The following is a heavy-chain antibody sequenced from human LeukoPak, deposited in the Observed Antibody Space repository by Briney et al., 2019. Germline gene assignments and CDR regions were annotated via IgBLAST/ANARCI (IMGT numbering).Heavy chain of an antibody. D-gene: IGHD5-18*01. V-gene: IGHV3-21*01. Sequence: GGSLRLSCAASGFTFSSYSMNWVRQAPGKGLEWVSSISSSSSYIYYADSVKGRFTISRDNAKNSLYLQMNSLRAEDTAVYYCATGRGYSYGPDAFDIWGQGTMVTVSS. J-gene: IGHJ3*02. CDR2: ISSSSSYI. CDR3: ATGRGYSYGPDAFDI. CDR1: GFTFSSYS.